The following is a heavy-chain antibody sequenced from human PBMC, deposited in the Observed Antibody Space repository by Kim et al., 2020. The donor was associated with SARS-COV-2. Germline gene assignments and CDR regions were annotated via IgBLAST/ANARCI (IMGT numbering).Heavy chain of an antibody. Sequence: SETLSLTCTVSGGSISSGGYYWSWIRQHPGKCLEWIGYIYYSGSTYYNPSLKSRVTISVDTSKNQFSLKLSSVTAADTAVYYCARDGVVRGVDYWGQGTLVTVSS. CDR2: IYYSGST. D-gene: IGHD3-3*01. V-gene: IGHV4-31*03. J-gene: IGHJ4*02. CDR1: GGSISSGGYY. CDR3: ARDGVVRGVDY.